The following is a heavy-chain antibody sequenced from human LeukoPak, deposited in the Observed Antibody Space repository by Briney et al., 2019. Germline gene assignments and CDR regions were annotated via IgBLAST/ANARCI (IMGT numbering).Heavy chain of an antibody. CDR2: ISGSGGSA. J-gene: IGHJ4*02. Sequence: PGGSLRLSCAASGFTFSSYAMSWVRQAPGKGLEWVSAISGSGGSAYYADSVKGRFTISRDNSKNTLYLQMNSLRAEDTAVYYCAKGVSPAAMRSHYFDYWGQGTLVTVSS. D-gene: IGHD2-2*01. V-gene: IGHV3-23*01. CDR1: GFTFSSYA. CDR3: AKGVSPAAMRSHYFDY.